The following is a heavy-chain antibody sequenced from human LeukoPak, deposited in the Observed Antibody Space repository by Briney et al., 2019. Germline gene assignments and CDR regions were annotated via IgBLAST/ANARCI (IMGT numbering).Heavy chain of an antibody. J-gene: IGHJ3*02. D-gene: IGHD5-18*01. CDR1: GFTVSSNY. V-gene: IGHV3-23*01. Sequence: PGGSLRLSCAASGFTVSSNYMSWVRQAPGKGLEWVSAISGSGGSTYYADSVKGRFTISRDNSKNTLYLQMNSLRAEDTAVYYCAKSKEYSYGFRAFDIWGQGTMVTVSS. CDR3: AKSKEYSYGFRAFDI. CDR2: ISGSGGST.